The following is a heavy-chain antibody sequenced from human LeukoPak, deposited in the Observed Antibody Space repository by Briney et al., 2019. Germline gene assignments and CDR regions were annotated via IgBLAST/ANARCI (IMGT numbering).Heavy chain of an antibody. J-gene: IGHJ4*02. Sequence: SETLSLTCTVSGGSVSTYYWSWIRQPPGKGLEWIGSIYYSGSTYYNPSLKSRVTISVDTSKNQFSLKLSSVTAADTAVYYCASRASGGGVYYWGQGTLVTVSS. D-gene: IGHD3-16*01. CDR1: GGSVSTYY. CDR3: ASRASGGGVYY. CDR2: IYYSGST. V-gene: IGHV4-39*01.